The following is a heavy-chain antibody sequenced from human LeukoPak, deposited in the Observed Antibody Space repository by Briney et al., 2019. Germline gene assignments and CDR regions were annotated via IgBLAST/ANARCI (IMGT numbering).Heavy chain of an antibody. CDR1: GFTLSTYA. V-gene: IGHV3-21*01. J-gene: IGHJ6*02. CDR3: ARSVLGKRNYYGMDV. CDR2: ISSSSYI. Sequence: GGSLRLSCAASGFTLSTYAMSWVRQAPGKGLEWVSSISSSSYIYYADSVKGRFTISRDNAKNSLYLQMNSLRAEDTAAYYCARSVLGKRNYYGMDVWGQGTTVTVSS. D-gene: IGHD7-27*01.